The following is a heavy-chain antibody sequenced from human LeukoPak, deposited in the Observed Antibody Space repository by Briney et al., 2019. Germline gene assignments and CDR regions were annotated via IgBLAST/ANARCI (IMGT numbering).Heavy chain of an antibody. CDR2: IYYSGST. Sequence: SETLSLTCTVSGGSISSYYWSWIRQPPGKGLEWIGYIYYSGSTYYNPSLKSRVTISVDTSKNQFSLKLSSVTAADTAVYYCASPQRDSSDWDHGLGYWGQGTLVTVSS. CDR3: ASPQRDSSDWDHGLGY. V-gene: IGHV4-59*08. CDR1: GGSISSYY. D-gene: IGHD6-19*01. J-gene: IGHJ4*02.